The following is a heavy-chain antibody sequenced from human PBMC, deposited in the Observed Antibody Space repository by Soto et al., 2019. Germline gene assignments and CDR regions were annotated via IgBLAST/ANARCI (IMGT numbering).Heavy chain of an antibody. J-gene: IGHJ6*02. CDR2: ISYDGRNK. Sequence: QVQLVESGGGVVQPGRSLRLYCAASGFTFSSYGMHWVRQAPGKGLEWVAVISYDGRNKYYADSVKGRFTISRDNSKNTLYLQMNSMRADDTAVYYCANDLKRPGYSSSWSISYYYGMDVWGQGTTVTVSS. CDR3: ANDLKRPGYSSSWSISYYYGMDV. D-gene: IGHD6-13*01. V-gene: IGHV3-30*18. CDR1: GFTFSSYG.